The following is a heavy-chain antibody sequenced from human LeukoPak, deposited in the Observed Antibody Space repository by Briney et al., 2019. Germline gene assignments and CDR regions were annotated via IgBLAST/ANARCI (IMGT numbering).Heavy chain of an antibody. CDR1: EFAFSTYN. D-gene: IGHD4-23*01. CDR3: ARVAAGHSVNYFDY. V-gene: IGHV3-48*02. CDR2: ISTGSSTT. J-gene: IGHJ4*02. Sequence: PGGSLRLSCAASEFAFSTYNMDWVRQAPGKGLEWVSSISTGSSTTYYADSVKGRFTISRDNVENSLYLQMNSLRDEDTAVYYCARVAAGHSVNYFDYWGQGTLVTVSS.